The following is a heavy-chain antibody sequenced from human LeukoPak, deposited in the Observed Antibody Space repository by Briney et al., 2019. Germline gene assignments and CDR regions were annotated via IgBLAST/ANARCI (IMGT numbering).Heavy chain of an antibody. Sequence: SETLSLTCAVYGGSFSGYYWSWIRQPPGKGLEWIGEINHSGSTNYNPSLKSRVTISVDTSKNQFSLKLSSVTAADTAVYYCAVGSTWEHDAFDIWGQGTMVTVSS. CDR1: GGSFSGYY. V-gene: IGHV4-34*01. D-gene: IGHD1-26*01. CDR2: INHSGST. J-gene: IGHJ3*02. CDR3: AVGSTWEHDAFDI.